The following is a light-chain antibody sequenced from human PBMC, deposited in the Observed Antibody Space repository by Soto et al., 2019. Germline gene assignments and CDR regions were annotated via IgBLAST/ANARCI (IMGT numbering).Light chain of an antibody. CDR1: TSNIGYNL. CDR3: ATWDSNLSAVV. CDR2: DNN. J-gene: IGLJ2*01. Sequence: QSVLTQPPSVSAAPGQRVTISCSGATSNIGYNLVSWYQRLPGTAPRLLIFDNNKRPSGIPDRFSGSKSGTSATLGITGLQTGDEADYYCATWDSNLSAVVFGGGTKLTVL. V-gene: IGLV1-51*01.